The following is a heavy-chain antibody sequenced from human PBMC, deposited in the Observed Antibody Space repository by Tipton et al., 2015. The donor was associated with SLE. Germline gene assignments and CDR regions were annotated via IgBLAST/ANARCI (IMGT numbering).Heavy chain of an antibody. D-gene: IGHD6-19*01. Sequence: TLSLTCAVYGGSFSGYYWNWIRQPPGKGLEWIGEINHSGSTNYNPSLKSRVTISVDTSKNRFSLKLSSVTAADTAVYYCARGKPNSSGWFDWGQGTLVTVSS. J-gene: IGHJ4*02. V-gene: IGHV4-34*01. CDR2: INHSGST. CDR3: ARGKPNSSGWFD. CDR1: GGSFSGYY.